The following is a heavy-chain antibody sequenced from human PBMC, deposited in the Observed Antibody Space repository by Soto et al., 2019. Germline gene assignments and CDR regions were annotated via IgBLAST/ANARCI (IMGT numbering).Heavy chain of an antibody. J-gene: IGHJ6*02. V-gene: IGHV1-18*01. D-gene: IGHD3-16*02. CDR3: ARDPDNILDYVWGSYRYGMDV. CDR2: SSAYNGNT. CDR1: GYTFTSYG. Sequence: QVQLVQSGAEVKKPGASVKVSCKASGYTFTSYGISWVRQAPGQGLEWMGWSSAYNGNTNYAQKLQGRVTMTTDTSTSTAYMELRSLRSDDTAVYYCARDPDNILDYVWGSYRYGMDVWGQGTTVTVSS.